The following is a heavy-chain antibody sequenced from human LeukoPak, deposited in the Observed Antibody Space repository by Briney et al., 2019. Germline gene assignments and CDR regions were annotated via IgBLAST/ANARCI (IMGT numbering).Heavy chain of an antibody. CDR2: IYYSGST. J-gene: IGHJ4*02. CDR1: GGSISSSSYY. CDR3: ASYSPGLYSSGRREMVY. Sequence: SETLSLTCTVSGGSISSSSYYWGWIRQPPGKGLEWIGSIYYSGSTYYNPPLKSRVTISVDTSKNQFSLKLSSVTAADTAVYYCASYSPGLYSSGRREMVYWGQGTLVTVSS. D-gene: IGHD6-19*01. V-gene: IGHV4-39*07.